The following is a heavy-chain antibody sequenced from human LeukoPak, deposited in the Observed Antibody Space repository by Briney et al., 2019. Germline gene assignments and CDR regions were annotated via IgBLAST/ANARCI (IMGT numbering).Heavy chain of an antibody. V-gene: IGHV3-23*01. CDR1: GGSFSDYY. J-gene: IGHJ4*02. CDR3: AKWVEDIVVVPAARGFNY. CDR2: ISGSGGST. D-gene: IGHD2-2*01. Sequence: PSETLSLTCAVYGGSFSDYYWSWVRQAPGKGLEWVSAISGSGGSTYYADSVKGRFTISRDNSKNTLYLQMNSLRAEDTAVYYCAKWVEDIVVVPAARGFNYWGQGTLVTVSS.